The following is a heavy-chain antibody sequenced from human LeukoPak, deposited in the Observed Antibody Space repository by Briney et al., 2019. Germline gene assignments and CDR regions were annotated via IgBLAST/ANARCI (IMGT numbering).Heavy chain of an antibody. D-gene: IGHD6-19*01. Sequence: GGSLRLSCAASGFTFSSYEMNWVRQAPGKGLAWVSYISSSGSSIYYADSVKGRFTIYRDNAKNSLYLQMNSLRAEDTAVYYCARDLGGSGWFNWGQGTLVTVSS. CDR1: GFTFSSYE. J-gene: IGHJ4*02. CDR3: ARDLGGSGWFN. V-gene: IGHV3-48*03. CDR2: ISSSGSSI.